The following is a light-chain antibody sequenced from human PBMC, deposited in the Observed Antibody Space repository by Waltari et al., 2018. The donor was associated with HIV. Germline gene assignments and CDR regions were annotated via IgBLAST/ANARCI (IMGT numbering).Light chain of an antibody. V-gene: IGLV2-14*01. CDR2: EVS. Sequence: QSALPQPASVSGSPGQSITIPCTGASRDVGGYNYVSWYQQHPGKAPKPMIYEVSNRPSGVSNRFSGSKSGNTASLTISGLRAEDEADYYCSSYTGSSSVVFGGGTKLTVL. CDR1: SRDVGGYNY. J-gene: IGLJ3*02. CDR3: SSYTGSSSVV.